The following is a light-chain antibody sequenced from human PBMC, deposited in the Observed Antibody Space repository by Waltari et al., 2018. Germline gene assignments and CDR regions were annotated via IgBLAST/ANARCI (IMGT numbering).Light chain of an antibody. Sequence: QSALTQPPPASGSPGQSVTISSTGTSSAVGGYNYVSRYQQHPGKAPKLMIYEVSKRPSGVPDRFSGSKSGNTASLTVSGLQAEDEADYYCSSYAGSNNVVFGGGTKLTVL. V-gene: IGLV2-8*01. CDR2: EVS. CDR3: SSYAGSNNVV. J-gene: IGLJ2*01. CDR1: SSAVGGYNY.